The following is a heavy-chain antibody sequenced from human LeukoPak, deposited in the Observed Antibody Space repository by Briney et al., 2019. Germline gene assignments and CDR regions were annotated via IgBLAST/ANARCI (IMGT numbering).Heavy chain of an antibody. D-gene: IGHD5-18*01. CDR1: GFTFSSYA. V-gene: IGHV3-23*01. Sequence: GGSLRLSCAASGFTFSSYAMSWVRQAPGKGLEWVSAISGSGGSTYYADTVKGRFTISRDNSKNTLYLQMNSLRAEDTAVYYCAKGGYSYGFSYFDYWGQGTLVTVSS. J-gene: IGHJ4*02. CDR3: AKGGYSYGFSYFDY. CDR2: ISGSGGST.